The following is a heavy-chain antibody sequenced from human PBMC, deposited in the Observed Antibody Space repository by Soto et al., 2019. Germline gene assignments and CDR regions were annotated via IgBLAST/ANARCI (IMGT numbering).Heavy chain of an antibody. Sequence: SETLSLTYTVSGGSISSGGYYWSWIRQHPGKGLEWIGYIYYSGSTYYNPSLKSRVTISLDRSNNEFSLKLSSVTAADTATYYCARSCISTSCYKYGMYVWSQGTTVTVS. CDR1: GGSISSGGYY. J-gene: IGHJ6*02. CDR2: IYYSGST. D-gene: IGHD2-2*02. V-gene: IGHV4-31*03. CDR3: ARSCISTSCYKYGMYV.